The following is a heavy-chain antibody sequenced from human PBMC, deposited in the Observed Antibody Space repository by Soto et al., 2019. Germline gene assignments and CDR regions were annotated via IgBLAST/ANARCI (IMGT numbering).Heavy chain of an antibody. CDR2: ISSNGGST. CDR3: ARRMGGDYLQDDAFDI. Sequence: GGSLRLSCAASGFTFSSYAMHWVRQAPGKGLEYVSAISSNGGSTYYANSVKGRFTISRDNSKNTLYLQMNSLKASDTAMYYCARRMGGDYLQDDAFDIWGQGTMVTVSS. CDR1: GFTFSSYA. V-gene: IGHV3-64*01. J-gene: IGHJ3*02. D-gene: IGHD4-17*01.